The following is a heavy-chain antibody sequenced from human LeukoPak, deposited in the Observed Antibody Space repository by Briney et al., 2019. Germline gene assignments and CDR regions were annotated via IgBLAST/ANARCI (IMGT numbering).Heavy chain of an antibody. CDR1: AHTFTGYY. V-gene: IGHV1-2*04. CDR2: INPNSGGS. CDR3: ARDLVGIAVAGSRSDGNYYGMDV. Sequence: GASVKDSCKASAHTFTGYYMHWVRQAPGQGLEWMGWINPNSGGSNYAQKFQGWVTMTRDTSISTAYMELSRLRSDDTAVYYCARDLVGIAVAGSRSDGNYYGMDVWGQGTTVTVSS. J-gene: IGHJ6*02. D-gene: IGHD6-19*01.